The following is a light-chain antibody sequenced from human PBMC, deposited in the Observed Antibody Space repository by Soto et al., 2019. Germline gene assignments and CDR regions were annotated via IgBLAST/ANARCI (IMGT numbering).Light chain of an antibody. Sequence: EILLTQSPGTLSLSPGDRVTLSCRASQSLSVSYIAWYQQRPGQAPRLLIYGTSTRATGIPDRFSGSGSGTDFTLAISRLEPEDFAVYYCHQFGDSPHTFGQGTTVEI. V-gene: IGKV3-20*01. CDR3: HQFGDSPHT. CDR2: GTS. J-gene: IGKJ1*01. CDR1: QSLSVSY.